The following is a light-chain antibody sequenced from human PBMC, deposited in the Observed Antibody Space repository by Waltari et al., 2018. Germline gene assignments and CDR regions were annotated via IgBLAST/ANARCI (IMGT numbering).Light chain of an antibody. CDR3: QQRSDWLLT. V-gene: IGKV3-11*01. Sequence: SCRASPCVSSYLAWYQQKAGQAPRLPIYVASHRATGIPARVSGGGSGTDFTLNISSLEAEDFAVYYCQQRSDWLLTFGGGTKVEIK. CDR1: PCVSSY. J-gene: IGKJ4*01. CDR2: VAS.